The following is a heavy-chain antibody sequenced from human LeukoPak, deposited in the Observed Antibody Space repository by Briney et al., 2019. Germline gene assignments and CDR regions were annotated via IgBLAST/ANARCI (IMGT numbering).Heavy chain of an antibody. J-gene: IGHJ6*03. D-gene: IGHD1-20*01. CDR3: ARYIWHDGPYYYYYMDV. CDR1: GFTFSSYG. V-gene: IGHV3-23*01. CDR2: LSGSGGDT. Sequence: GGSLRLSCAASGFTFSSYGMSWVRQAPGKGLEWVSSLSGSGGDTYYADSVKGRFTISRDNSKNTLYLQMNSLRAEDTAVYYCARYIWHDGPYYYYYMDVWGKGTTVTVSS.